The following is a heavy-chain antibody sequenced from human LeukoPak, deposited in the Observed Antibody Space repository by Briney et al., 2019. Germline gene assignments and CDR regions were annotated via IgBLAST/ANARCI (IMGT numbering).Heavy chain of an antibody. CDR3: AREGYSSGWYGNYYYYMDV. V-gene: IGHV1-2*02. D-gene: IGHD6-19*01. CDR1: GYTFTGYY. Sequence: ASVKVSCKASGYTFTGYYMHWVRQAPGQGLEWMGWINPNSGGTNYAQKFQGRVTMTRDTSISTAYMELSRLRSDDTAVYYCAREGYSSGWYGNYYYYMDVWGKGTTVTVSS. J-gene: IGHJ6*03. CDR2: INPNSGGT.